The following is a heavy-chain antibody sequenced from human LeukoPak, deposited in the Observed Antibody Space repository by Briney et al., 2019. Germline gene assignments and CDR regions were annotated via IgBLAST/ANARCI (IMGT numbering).Heavy chain of an antibody. CDR2: MNPNSGNT. D-gene: IGHD3-3*01. Sequence: ASVKVSCKASGYTFTSYDINWVRQATGQGLEWMGWMNPNSGNTGYAQKFQGRVTMTRNASISTAYMELSSLRSEYTAVYYCARGGLRFLEWLLYTDYYYYMDVWGKGTTVTVSS. CDR3: ARGGLRFLEWLLYTDYYYYMDV. V-gene: IGHV1-8*01. CDR1: GYTFTSYD. J-gene: IGHJ6*03.